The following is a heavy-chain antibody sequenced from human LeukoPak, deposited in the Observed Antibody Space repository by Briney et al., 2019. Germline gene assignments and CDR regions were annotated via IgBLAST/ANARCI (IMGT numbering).Heavy chain of an antibody. V-gene: IGHV3-21*06. J-gene: IGHJ4*02. Sequence: GSLRLSCAASGFTFSSYSMNWVRQSPGKGLEWVSSISGTSGYIYYADSVKGRFTISRDNGQNSLYLQMNSLRAEDTAVYYCARREPQGCSGTSCFAGPVGHWGQGTLVTVSS. CDR2: ISGTSGYI. CDR3: ARREPQGCSGTSCFAGPVGH. CDR1: GFTFSSYS. D-gene: IGHD2-2*01.